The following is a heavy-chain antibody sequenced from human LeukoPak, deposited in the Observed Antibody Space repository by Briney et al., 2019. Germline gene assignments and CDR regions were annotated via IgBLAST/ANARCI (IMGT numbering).Heavy chain of an antibody. J-gene: IGHJ5*02. D-gene: IGHD6-13*01. CDR3: ARATPFIAAAGTWGFDP. CDR2: ISYDGSNK. Sequence: GGSLRLSCAASGFTFSSYSMNWVRQAPGKGLEWVAVISYDGSNKYYADSVKGRFTISRDNSKNTLYLQMNSLRTEDTAVYYCARATPFIAAAGTWGFDPWGQGTLVTVSS. V-gene: IGHV3-30*03. CDR1: GFTFSSYS.